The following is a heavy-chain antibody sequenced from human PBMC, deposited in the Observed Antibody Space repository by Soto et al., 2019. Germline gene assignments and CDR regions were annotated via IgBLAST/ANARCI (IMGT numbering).Heavy chain of an antibody. CDR3: ARSPSTSSIGTFDI. CDR2: IYLSGTT. CDR1: GGSISSFY. D-gene: IGHD6-6*01. Sequence: SETLSLTCTVSGGSISSFYWNWIRLSAGKRLEWIGRIYLSGTTTYNPSLQSRVTMSVATSKNQFSLKLSSLTAADTAVYYCARSPSTSSIGTFDIWGQGTQVTVSS. V-gene: IGHV4-4*07. J-gene: IGHJ3*02.